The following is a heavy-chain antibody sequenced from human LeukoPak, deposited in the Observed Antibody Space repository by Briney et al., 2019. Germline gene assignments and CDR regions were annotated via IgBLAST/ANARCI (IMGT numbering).Heavy chain of an antibody. D-gene: IGHD6-13*01. J-gene: IGHJ6*03. V-gene: IGHV1-2*02. Sequence: GASVKVSCKASGYTFTGYYMHWVRQAPGQGLEWMGWINPNSGGTNYAQKFQGRVTMTRDTSISTAYMELSRLRSDDTAVYYCARVPQLVHYYYYYMDVWGKGTTVTVSS. CDR3: ARVPQLVHYYYYYMDV. CDR2: INPNSGGT. CDR1: GYTFTGYY.